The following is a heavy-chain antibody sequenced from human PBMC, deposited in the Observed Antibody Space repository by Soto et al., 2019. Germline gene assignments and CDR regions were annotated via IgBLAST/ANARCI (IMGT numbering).Heavy chain of an antibody. V-gene: IGHV3-30-3*01. Sequence: QVQLVESGGGVVQPGRSLRLSCAASGFTLDNYIFHWVRQAPGKGLEWVALVSSNGDKKYYADSVKGRFTISRDSSKNTVYLQMNSLRPEDTALYHCARDPGTIPEVINYHCDYWGQGTLVTVAS. CDR1: GFTLDNYI. CDR2: VSSNGDKK. D-gene: IGHD3-3*01. J-gene: IGHJ4*02. CDR3: ARDPGTIPEVINYHCDY.